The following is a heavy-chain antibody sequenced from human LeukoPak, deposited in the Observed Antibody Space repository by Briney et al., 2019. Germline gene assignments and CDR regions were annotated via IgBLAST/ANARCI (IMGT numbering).Heavy chain of an antibody. D-gene: IGHD4-17*01. Sequence: SETLSLTCAVYGGSFSGYYWSWIRQPPGKGLEWIGEINHSGSPNYNPSLKSRVTISVDTSKNQFSLKLSSVTAADTAVYYCARGASPPTQYYYYYMDVWGKRTTVTVSS. J-gene: IGHJ6*03. CDR1: GGSFSGYY. CDR2: INHSGSP. CDR3: ARGASPPTQYYYYYMDV. V-gene: IGHV4-34*01.